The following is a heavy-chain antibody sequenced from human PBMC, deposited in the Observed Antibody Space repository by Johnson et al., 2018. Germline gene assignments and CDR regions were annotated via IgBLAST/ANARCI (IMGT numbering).Heavy chain of an antibody. CDR2: ISSSSRYI. J-gene: IGHJ6*03. CDR3: RRVLGSSWYVHYYYYMDV. V-gene: IGHV3-21*01. CDR1: GFTFSSSA. Sequence: VQLVQGGGGLVQPGGSLRLSCAASGFTFSSSAMTWVRQAPGQGREWVASISSSSRYIDYADAVNGRFTISRDNAKNSLSLQMNSMRTEDTAVYYCRRVLGSSWYVHYYYYMDVWGKGTTVTVSS. D-gene: IGHD6-13*01.